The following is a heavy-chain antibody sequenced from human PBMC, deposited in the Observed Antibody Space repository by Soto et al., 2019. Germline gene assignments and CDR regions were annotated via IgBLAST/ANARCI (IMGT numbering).Heavy chain of an antibody. V-gene: IGHV1-18*01. J-gene: IGHJ4*02. CDR3: ARDYRFGNGEGYSSSVGVDY. CDR1: GYTFTSYG. Sequence: ASVKVSCKASGYTFTSYGISWVRQAPGQGLEWMGWISAYNGNTNYAQKLQGRVTMTTDTSTSTAYMELRSLRSDDTAVYYCARDYRFGNGEGYSSSVGVDYWGQGTLVTVSS. CDR2: ISAYNGNT. D-gene: IGHD6-6*01.